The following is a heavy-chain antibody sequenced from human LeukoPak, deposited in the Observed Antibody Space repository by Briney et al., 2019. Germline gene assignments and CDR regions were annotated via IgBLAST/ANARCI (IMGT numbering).Heavy chain of an antibody. CDR3: ARHTATHDY. V-gene: IGHV4-59*01. J-gene: IGHJ4*02. D-gene: IGHD5-18*01. CDR2: IYSSGST. CDR1: GGSISNYY. Sequence: PSETLSLTCTGSGGSISNYYWSWIRQPPGKGLEWIGYIYSSGSTNYNPSLKGRVTIAVDTSKNQFSLKLRSVTAADTAVYYCARHTATHDYWGQGTLVTVSS.